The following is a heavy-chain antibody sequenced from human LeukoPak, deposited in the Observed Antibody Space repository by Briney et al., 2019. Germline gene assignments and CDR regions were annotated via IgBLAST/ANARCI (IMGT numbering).Heavy chain of an antibody. V-gene: IGHV3-48*03. D-gene: IGHD3-10*01. CDR1: GFTFSSYE. Sequence: GGSLRLSCAASGFTFSSYEMNWVRQAPGKGLEWVSYIGRSGSPIYYADSVKGRFTISRDNAKNSLYLQMNSLRAEDTAVYYCARDYYGSGSMDVWGKGTTVTISS. CDR3: ARDYYGSGSMDV. J-gene: IGHJ6*03. CDR2: IGRSGSPI.